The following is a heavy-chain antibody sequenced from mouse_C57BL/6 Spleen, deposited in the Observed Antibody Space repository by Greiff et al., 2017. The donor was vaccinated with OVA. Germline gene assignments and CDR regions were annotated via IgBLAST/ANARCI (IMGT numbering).Heavy chain of an antibody. V-gene: IGHV7-3*01. Sequence: DVKLVESGGGLVQPGGSLSLSCAASGFTFTDYYMSWVRQPPGKALEWLGFIRNKANGYTTEYSASVKGRFTISRDNSQSILYLQMNALRAEDSATYYCARYGDYDDYAMDYWGQGTSVTVSS. CDR2: IRNKANGYTT. CDR1: GFTFTDYY. D-gene: IGHD2-4*01. CDR3: ARYGDYDDYAMDY. J-gene: IGHJ4*01.